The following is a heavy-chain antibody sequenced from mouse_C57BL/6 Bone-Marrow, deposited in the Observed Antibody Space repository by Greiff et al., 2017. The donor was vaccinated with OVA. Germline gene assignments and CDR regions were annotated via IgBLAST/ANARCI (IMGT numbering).Heavy chain of an antibody. CDR1: GYAFTNYL. V-gene: IGHV1-54*01. Sequence: QVQLQQSGAELVRPGTSVKVSCKASGYAFTNYLIEWVKQRPGQGLEWIGVINPGSGGTNYNEKFKGKATLTADKSSSTAYMQLSSLTSEDSAVYFCARSPIYYYGGFAYWGQGTLVTVSA. J-gene: IGHJ3*01. CDR2: INPGSGGT. D-gene: IGHD1-1*01. CDR3: ARSPIYYYGGFAY.